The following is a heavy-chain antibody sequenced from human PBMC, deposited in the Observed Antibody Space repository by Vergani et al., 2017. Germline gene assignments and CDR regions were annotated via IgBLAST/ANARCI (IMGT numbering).Heavy chain of an antibody. CDR2: FDPEDGET. CDR3: ATVGYSYGPRSYWYFDL. V-gene: IGHV1-24*01. J-gene: IGHJ2*01. Sequence: QVQLVQSRAEVKKPGASVKVSCKVSGYTLTELSMHWVRQAPGKGLEWMGGFDPEDGETIYAQKFQGRVTMTEDTSTDTAYMELSSLRSEDTAVYYCATVGYSYGPRSYWYFDLWGRGTLVTVSS. CDR1: GYTLTELS. D-gene: IGHD5-18*01.